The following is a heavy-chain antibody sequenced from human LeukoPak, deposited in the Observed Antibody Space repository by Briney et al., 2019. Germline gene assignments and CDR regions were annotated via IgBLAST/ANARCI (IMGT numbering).Heavy chain of an antibody. V-gene: IGHV3-23*01. J-gene: IGHJ6*03. CDR1: GFTFSNYA. CDR3: AREYSYMDV. Sequence: PGGSLRLSCAASGFTFSNYAMSWVRQAPGKGLEWVSGISGSGGSTNYADSVRGRFTISRDNSKNTLYLQMNSLRAEDTAVYYCAREYSYMDVWGKGTTVTVSS. CDR2: ISGSGGST.